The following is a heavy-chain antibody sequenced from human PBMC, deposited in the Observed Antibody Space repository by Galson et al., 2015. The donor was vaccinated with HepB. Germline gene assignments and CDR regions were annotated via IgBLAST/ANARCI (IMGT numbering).Heavy chain of an antibody. Sequence: ETLSLTCSVYDGSFIGYYWSWIRQPPGKGLEWIGEINHSGSANYSPSLKSRVAISIDTSKNQFSLKLNSVTAADTAVYYCARDGSGWYIPHFDYWGQGSLVTVSS. J-gene: IGHJ4*02. CDR2: INHSGSA. CDR1: DGSFIGYY. CDR3: ARDGSGWYIPHFDY. D-gene: IGHD6-19*01. V-gene: IGHV4-34*01.